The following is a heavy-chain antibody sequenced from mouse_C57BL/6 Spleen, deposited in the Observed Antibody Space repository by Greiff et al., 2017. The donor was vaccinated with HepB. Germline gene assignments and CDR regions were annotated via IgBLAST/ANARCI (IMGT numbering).Heavy chain of an antibody. CDR1: GFTFSDYG. V-gene: IGHV5-17*01. CDR3: ARGAPFYYGSRAPYFDV. J-gene: IGHJ1*03. CDR2: ISSGSSTI. D-gene: IGHD1-1*01. Sequence: EVMLVESGGGLVKPGGSLKLSCAASGFTFSDYGMHWVRQAPEKGLEWVAYISSGSSTIYYADTVKGRFTISRDNAKNTLFLQMTSLMSEDTAMYYCARGAPFYYGSRAPYFDVWGTGTTVTVSS.